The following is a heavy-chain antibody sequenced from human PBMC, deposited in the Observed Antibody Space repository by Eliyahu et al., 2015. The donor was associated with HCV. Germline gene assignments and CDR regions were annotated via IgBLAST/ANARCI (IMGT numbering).Heavy chain of an antibody. J-gene: IGHJ4*02. CDR2: ISWNSGSI. D-gene: IGHD5-18*01. V-gene: IGHV3-9*01. CDR3: AKSGGQVDTAMVGD. Sequence: EVQLXESGGGLVQPGRSLRLSCXASGFTFXDYAXXWVRQAPGKGLEWVSGISWNSGSIGYADSVKGRFTISRDNAKNSLYLQMNSLRAEDTALYYCAKSGGQVDTAMVGDWGQGTLVTVSS. CDR1: GFTFXDYA.